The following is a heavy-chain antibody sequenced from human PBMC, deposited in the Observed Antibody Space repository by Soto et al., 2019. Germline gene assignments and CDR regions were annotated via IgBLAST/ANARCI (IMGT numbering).Heavy chain of an antibody. Sequence: SETLSLTCNVSGVSISSYYWNWMRQPPGKGLEWLGYVYSDGSTNYNPSLRSRVTISVDPARRQFSLKLKSVSPADTAIYYCATISASRSFDYSGQGALVTVSS. CDR3: ATISASRSFDY. J-gene: IGHJ4*02. CDR2: VYSDGST. D-gene: IGHD3-3*02. V-gene: IGHV4-59*01. CDR1: GVSISSYY.